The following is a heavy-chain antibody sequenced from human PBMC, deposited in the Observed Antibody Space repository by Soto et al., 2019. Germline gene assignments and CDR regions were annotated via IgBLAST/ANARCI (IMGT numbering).Heavy chain of an antibody. CDR2: IYYSGST. D-gene: IGHD4-17*01. CDR3: ARTYGDYDSYFDY. V-gene: IGHV4-31*03. J-gene: IGHJ4*02. Sequence: SETLYLTCTVSGGSISSGGYYWSWIRQHPGKGLEWIGYIYYSGSTYYNPSLKSRVTISVDTSKNQFSLKLSSVTAADTAVYYCARTYGDYDSYFDYWGQGTLVTVSS. CDR1: GGSISSGGYY.